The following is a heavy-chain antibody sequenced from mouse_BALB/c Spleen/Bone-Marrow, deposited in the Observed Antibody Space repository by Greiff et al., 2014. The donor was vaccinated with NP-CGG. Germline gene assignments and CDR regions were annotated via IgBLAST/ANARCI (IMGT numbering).Heavy chain of an antibody. D-gene: IGHD2-1*01. CDR2: IHYSGTT. Sequence: EVQLQQSGPDLVKPSQSLSLTCTVTGYSITSGYSWHWIRQLPGNKLEWMGYIHYSGTTNYNPSLKSRISITRDTSKNQFFLQLNSVTTEDTATYYCARRNGNYYFDYWGQGTTLTVSS. CDR1: GYSITSGYS. V-gene: IGHV3-1*02. CDR3: ARRNGNYYFDY. J-gene: IGHJ2*01.